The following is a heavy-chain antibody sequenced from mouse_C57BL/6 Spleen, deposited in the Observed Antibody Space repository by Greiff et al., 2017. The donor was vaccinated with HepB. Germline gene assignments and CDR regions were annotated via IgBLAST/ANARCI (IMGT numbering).Heavy chain of an antibody. J-gene: IGHJ1*03. D-gene: IGHD4-1*01. Sequence: DVMLVESGGGLVKPGGSLKLSCAASGFTFSDYGMHWVRQAPEKGLEWVAYISSGSSTINYADTMKGRFTTTRDNAKNTLFLQMTRLRSEDTAMYYCAREGNRTGYWYFDVWGKGTTVTVSS. CDR3: AREGNRTGYWYFDV. CDR1: GFTFSDYG. V-gene: IGHV5-17*01. CDR2: ISSGSSTI.